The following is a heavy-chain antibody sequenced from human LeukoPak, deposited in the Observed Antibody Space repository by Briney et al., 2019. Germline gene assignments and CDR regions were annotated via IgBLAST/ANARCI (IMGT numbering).Heavy chain of an antibody. V-gene: IGHV3-53*01. D-gene: IGHD4-23*01. CDR1: RFTVSSNY. J-gene: IGHJ4*02. Sequence: PGGSLRLSCAASRFTVSSNYMSWVRQAPGKGLEWVSVIYSGGSTYYADSVKGRFTISRDNSKNTLYLQMNSLRAEDTAVYYCAKDVGLDYGGNSAFDYWGQGTLVTVSS. CDR2: IYSGGST. CDR3: AKDVGLDYGGNSAFDY.